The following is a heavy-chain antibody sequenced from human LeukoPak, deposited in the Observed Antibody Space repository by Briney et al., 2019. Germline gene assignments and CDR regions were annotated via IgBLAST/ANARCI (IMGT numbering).Heavy chain of an antibody. CDR2: INHSGST. CDR3: ARDAFWSGLNYYMDV. D-gene: IGHD3-3*01. J-gene: IGHJ6*03. Sequence: SETLSLTCAVYGGSFSGYYWSWIRQPPGKGLEWIGEINHSGSTNYNPSLKSRVTISVDTSKNQFSLKLSSVTAADTAVYYCARDAFWSGLNYYMDVWGKGTTVTVSS. CDR1: GGSFSGYY. V-gene: IGHV4-34*01.